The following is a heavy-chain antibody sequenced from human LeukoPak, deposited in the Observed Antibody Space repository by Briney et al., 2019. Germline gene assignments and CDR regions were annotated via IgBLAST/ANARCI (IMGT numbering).Heavy chain of an antibody. D-gene: IGHD4-17*01. Sequence: ASVKVSCKASGYTFTSYAMHWVRQAPGQRLEWMGWINAGNGNTKYSQKFQGRVTITRDTSASTAYMELSSLRSEDTAVYYCARDGGYGDYVRYFDLWGRGTLVTVSS. CDR3: ARDGGYGDYVRYFDL. J-gene: IGHJ2*01. V-gene: IGHV1-3*01. CDR2: INAGNGNT. CDR1: GYTFTSYA.